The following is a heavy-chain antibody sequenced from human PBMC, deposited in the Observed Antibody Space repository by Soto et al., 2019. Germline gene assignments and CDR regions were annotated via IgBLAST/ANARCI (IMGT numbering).Heavy chain of an antibody. CDR3: AKSTGDTWATYYFDA. J-gene: IGHJ4*02. Sequence: PGGSLRLSCAASGFTFSSYGMHWVRQAPGKGLEWVAVIWYDGSNKYYADSVKGRFTISRDNSKNTLYLQMNSLRAEDTAVFYCAKSTGDTWATYYFDAWGKGSLVTVSS. D-gene: IGHD4-4*01. V-gene: IGHV3-33*06. CDR1: GFTFSSYG. CDR2: IWYDGSNK.